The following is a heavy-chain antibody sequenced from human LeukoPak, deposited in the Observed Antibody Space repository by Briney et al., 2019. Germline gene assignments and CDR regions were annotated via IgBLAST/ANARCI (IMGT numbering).Heavy chain of an antibody. Sequence: SETLSLTCTVSGGPISSSDYYWGWIRQPPGKGLEWIGSIYYSGSTYYNPSLKSRVTISVDTSKNQFSLKLNSVTAADTAVYYCARHARPDIYDFWSDYYAPYFDYWGQGTLVTVSS. CDR2: IYYSGST. J-gene: IGHJ4*02. CDR1: GGPISSSDYY. D-gene: IGHD3-3*01. CDR3: ARHARPDIYDFWSDYYAPYFDY. V-gene: IGHV4-39*01.